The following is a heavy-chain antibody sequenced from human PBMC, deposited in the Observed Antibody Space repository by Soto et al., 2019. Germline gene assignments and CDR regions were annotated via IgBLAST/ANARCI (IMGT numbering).Heavy chain of an antibody. Sequence: QVRLQESGPGLVKPSQTLSLMCTVSGGSISSGDYYWSWIRQPPGKGLEWIGYIYDSGSTYHNPSHKSRVTISVDTSKNQFSLKLSSVTAADTAVYYCARGYCSGGSCYSGYFDYWGQGTLVTVSS. CDR1: GGSISSGDYY. D-gene: IGHD2-15*01. CDR3: ARGYCSGGSCYSGYFDY. CDR2: IYDSGST. V-gene: IGHV4-30-4*01. J-gene: IGHJ4*02.